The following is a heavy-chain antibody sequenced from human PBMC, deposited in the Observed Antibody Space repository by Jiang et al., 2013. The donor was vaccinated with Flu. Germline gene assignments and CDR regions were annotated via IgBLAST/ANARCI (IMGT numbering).Heavy chain of an antibody. CDR1: GYIFTDYW. Sequence: CKGSGYIFTDYWIGWVRQMPRERPGVVGNHPPRDSDIRYNPSFHGQVTLSVDRSITTAYLQWSSLKASDAAMYYCVRHALGGNGWHYFDDWGQGTLVTVPS. V-gene: IGHV5-51*01. CDR2: PPRDSDI. D-gene: IGHD6-25*01. CDR3: VRHALGGNGWHYFDD. J-gene: IGHJ4*02.